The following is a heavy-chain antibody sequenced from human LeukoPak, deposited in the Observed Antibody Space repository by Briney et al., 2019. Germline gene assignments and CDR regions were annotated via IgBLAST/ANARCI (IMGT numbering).Heavy chain of an antibody. Sequence: SVKVSCKASGGTFSKYSINWVRQAPGQGLEWMGRIIPIFGTANYAQKFQGRVTITTDESTSTAYMELSSLRSEDTAVYYCARSPPPSSGWYLDYYYYMDVWGKGTTVTVSS. V-gene: IGHV1-69*05. CDR1: GGTFSKYS. CDR3: ARSPPPSSGWYLDYYYYMDV. CDR2: IIPIFGTA. J-gene: IGHJ6*03. D-gene: IGHD6-19*01.